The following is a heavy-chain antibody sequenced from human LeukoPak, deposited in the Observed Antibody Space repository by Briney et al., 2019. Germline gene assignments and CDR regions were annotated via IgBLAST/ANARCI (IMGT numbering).Heavy chain of an antibody. D-gene: IGHD2-2*01. V-gene: IGHV4-59*12. CDR1: GGSISSYY. J-gene: IGHJ4*02. Sequence: SETLSLTCTVSGGSISSYYWSWIRQTPGKGLEWIGYIYYSGSTNYNPSLKSRVTISVDTSKNQFSLKLSSVTAADTAVYYCARSLYPYAAFDYWGQGTLVTVSS. CDR2: IYYSGST. CDR3: ARSLYPYAAFDY.